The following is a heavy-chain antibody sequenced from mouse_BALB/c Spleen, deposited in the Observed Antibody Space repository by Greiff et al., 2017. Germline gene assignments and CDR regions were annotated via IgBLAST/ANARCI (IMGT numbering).Heavy chain of an antibody. CDR3: APDYYGSSGVFAY. V-gene: IGHV3-2*02. Sequence: EVKLQESGPGLVKPSQSLSLTCTVTGYSITSDYAWNWIRQFPGNKLEWMGYISYSGSTSYNPSLKSRISITRDTSKNQFFLQLNSVTTEDTATYYCAPDYYGSSGVFAYWGQGTLVTVSA. D-gene: IGHD1-1*01. CDR2: ISYSGST. CDR1: GYSITSDYA. J-gene: IGHJ3*01.